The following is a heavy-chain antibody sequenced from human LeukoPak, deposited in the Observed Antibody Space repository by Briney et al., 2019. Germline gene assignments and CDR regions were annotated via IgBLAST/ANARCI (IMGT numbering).Heavy chain of an antibody. CDR1: GFTFSSYA. V-gene: IGHV3-23*01. D-gene: IGHD2-15*01. CDR3: ARPYSYLYYFDY. Sequence: GGSLRLSCAASGFTFSSYAMSWVRQAPGKGLEWVSAISGSGGSTYYADSVKGRFTISRDNSKNTLYLQMNSLRAEDTAVYYCARPYSYLYYFDYWGQGTLVTVSS. J-gene: IGHJ4*02. CDR2: ISGSGGST.